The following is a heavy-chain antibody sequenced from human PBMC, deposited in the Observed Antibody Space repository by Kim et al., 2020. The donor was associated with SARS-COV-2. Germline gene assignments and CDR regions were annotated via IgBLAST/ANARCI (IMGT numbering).Heavy chain of an antibody. V-gene: IGHV3-74*01. Sequence: NYEESVKGRFTISRDNAKNTLYLQINSLRAEDTAVYFCASGYYGTGSFLSYWGQGTLVTVSS. D-gene: IGHD3-10*01. CDR3: ASGYYGTGSFLSY. J-gene: IGHJ4*02.